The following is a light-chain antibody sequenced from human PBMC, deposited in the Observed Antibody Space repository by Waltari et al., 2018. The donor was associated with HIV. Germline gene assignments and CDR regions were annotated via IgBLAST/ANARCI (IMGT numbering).Light chain of an antibody. J-gene: IGLJ2*01. CDR2: SDK. CDR3: QGWDTSTV. Sequence: SYELTHPLLVSVALGQTARIHCGGQNIGYKSVPWYQQKTGQAPVLVIYSDKYRPSGIPERFSGSKSGNSATLTITGAQAGDEADYYCQGWDTSTVFSGGTKLTVL. CDR1: NIGYKS. V-gene: IGLV3-9*02.